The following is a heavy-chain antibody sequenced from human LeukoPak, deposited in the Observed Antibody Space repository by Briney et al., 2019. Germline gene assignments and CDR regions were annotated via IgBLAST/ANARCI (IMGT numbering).Heavy chain of an antibody. Sequence: PSETLSLTCTVSGGSISSSSYYWGWIRQPPGKGLEWIGSIYYSGSTYYNPSLKRRVTISVDTSKHQFSLKLSSVTAADTAVYYCASVRDSSGWYRGRPIAYWGQGTLVTVSS. J-gene: IGHJ4*02. CDR3: ASVRDSSGWYRGRPIAY. D-gene: IGHD6-19*01. CDR1: GGSISSSSYY. V-gene: IGHV4-39*01. CDR2: IYYSGST.